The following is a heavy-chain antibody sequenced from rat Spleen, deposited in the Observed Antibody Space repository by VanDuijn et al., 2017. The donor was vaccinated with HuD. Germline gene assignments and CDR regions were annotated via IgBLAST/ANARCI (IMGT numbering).Heavy chain of an antibody. Sequence: EVQLVESGGGLVQPGRSMKLSCAASGFTFSDYYMAWVRQAPKKGLEWVASISPSGGSTYYRDSVKGRFTISRDNAKSTLYLQMDSLRSEDTATYYCATRAPNWGDYWGQGVMVTVSS. CDR3: ATRAPNWGDY. V-gene: IGHV5-25*01. D-gene: IGHD5-1*01. CDR1: GFTFSDYY. CDR2: ISPSGGST. J-gene: IGHJ2*01.